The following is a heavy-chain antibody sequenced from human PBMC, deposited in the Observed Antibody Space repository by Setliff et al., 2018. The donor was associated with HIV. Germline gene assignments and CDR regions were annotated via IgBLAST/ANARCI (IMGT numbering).Heavy chain of an antibody. Sequence: ASVKVSCKASGYTFIGYYIHWVRQAPGQGLEWMGWVNPNSGGTNYAQKFQGRVTMIRDTSISTVYMELRRLRSDDTAGYYCARGTTVDYWYFNLWGRGTLVTVSS. CDR3: ARGTTVDYWYFNL. CDR2: VNPNSGGT. J-gene: IGHJ2*01. CDR1: GYTFIGYY. D-gene: IGHD4-17*01. V-gene: IGHV1-2*02.